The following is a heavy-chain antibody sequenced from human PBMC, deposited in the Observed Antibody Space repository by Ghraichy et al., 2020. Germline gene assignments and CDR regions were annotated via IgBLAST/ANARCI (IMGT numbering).Heavy chain of an antibody. CDR1: GFSLDTTEVG. CDR2: IYWDDNK. V-gene: IGHV2-5*02. D-gene: IGHD3/OR15-3a*01. Sequence: SGPTLVKPTQSLTLTCTFSGFSLDTTEVGVGWIRQPPGKALEWLALIYWDDNKHYSPSLKSRLTITKDTSNNQVVLTMANMDPVDTATYYCAHTPGLREGYYYYGMDVWGQGITVTVSS. J-gene: IGHJ6*02. CDR3: AHTPGLREGYYYYGMDV.